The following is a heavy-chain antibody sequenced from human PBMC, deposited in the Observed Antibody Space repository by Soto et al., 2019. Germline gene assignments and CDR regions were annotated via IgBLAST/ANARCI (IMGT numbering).Heavy chain of an antibody. D-gene: IGHD3-22*01. CDR1: GFTFSSDA. CDR3: TKGTNSYDSSGYYRSPEYFQH. V-gene: IGHV3-23*01. Sequence: GGSLRLSCAASGFTFSSDAMSWVRQAPGKGLEWVSAISGSGGSTYYADSVKGRFTISRDNSKNTLYLQMNSLRAEDTAVYYCTKGTNSYDSSGYYRSPEYFQHWGQGTLVTVSS. CDR2: ISGSGGST. J-gene: IGHJ1*01.